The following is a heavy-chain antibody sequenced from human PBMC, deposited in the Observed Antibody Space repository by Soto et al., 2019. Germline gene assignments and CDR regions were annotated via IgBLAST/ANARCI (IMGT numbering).Heavy chain of an antibody. Sequence: EVQLLESGGGLVQPGGSLRLSCAASGFTFSSYAMSWVRQAPGKGLEWVSGISGSGGSTYYADSVKGRFTISRDNSKNTLYLQMNSLRAEDTAVYYCAKDPYSGSNDYYHYYSMDVWGQGTTVTVSS. J-gene: IGHJ6*02. CDR3: AKDPYSGSNDYYHYYSMDV. CDR1: GFTFSSYA. V-gene: IGHV3-23*01. CDR2: ISGSGGST. D-gene: IGHD1-26*01.